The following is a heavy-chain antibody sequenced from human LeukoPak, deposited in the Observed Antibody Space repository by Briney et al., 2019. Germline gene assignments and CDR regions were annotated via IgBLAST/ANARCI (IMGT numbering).Heavy chain of an antibody. V-gene: IGHV4-59*01. J-gene: IGHJ4*02. CDR1: GGFISSYY. CDR2: IYYRGST. D-gene: IGHD6-19*01. Sequence: SETLSLTCTVSGGFISSYYWSWIRQPPGKGLEWIGYIYYRGSTNYTPSLKSRATISVDTSKNQFSLKLSSVTAADTAVYYCASSSGWPRSVDYWGQGTLVTVSS. CDR3: ASSSGWPRSVDY.